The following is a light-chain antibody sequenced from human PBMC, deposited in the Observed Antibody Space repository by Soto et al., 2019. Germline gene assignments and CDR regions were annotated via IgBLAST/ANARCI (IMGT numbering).Light chain of an antibody. CDR2: GAS. CDR3: QQYGSSVT. CDR1: ENVRTK. V-gene: IGKV3-15*01. J-gene: IGKJ1*01. Sequence: MTQSPAILSVSPGEGATLSCRASENVRTKVGWYQQKAGQAPRLLIYGASTRATGIPDRFRGSGSGTDFTLTISMLHAEDVAVYYCQQYGSSVTFGQGTKVEIK.